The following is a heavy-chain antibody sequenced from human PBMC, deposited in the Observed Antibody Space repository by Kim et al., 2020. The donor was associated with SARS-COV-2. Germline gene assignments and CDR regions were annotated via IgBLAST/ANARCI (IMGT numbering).Heavy chain of an antibody. D-gene: IGHD6-13*01. CDR2: INPSAGST. J-gene: IGHJ4*02. CDR3: ARDVASGGTGSDY. V-gene: IGHV1-46*01. CDR1: GYTFTSYF. Sequence: ASVKVSCKASGYTFTSYFIHWVRQAPGQGLEWMGMINPSAGSTGYAQKFQGRITMTRDTSTSTVYMELSSLRSEDTAVYYCARDVASGGTGSDYWAQGTLVTVSS.